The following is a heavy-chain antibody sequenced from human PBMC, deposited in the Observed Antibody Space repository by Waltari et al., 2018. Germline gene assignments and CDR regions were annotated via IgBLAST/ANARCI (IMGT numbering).Heavy chain of an antibody. J-gene: IGHJ5*02. D-gene: IGHD3-16*01. V-gene: IGHV3-33*01. Sequence: QVQLVESGGGVVQPGRSLRLSCAASGFTLSSSGMHWVRQAPGKGLEWVAVIWYDGSNKYYADSVKGRFTISRDNSKNTLYLQMNSLRAEDTAVYYCARGNDRNGFDPWGQGTLVTVSS. CDR3: ARGNDRNGFDP. CDR1: GFTLSSSG. CDR2: IWYDGSNK.